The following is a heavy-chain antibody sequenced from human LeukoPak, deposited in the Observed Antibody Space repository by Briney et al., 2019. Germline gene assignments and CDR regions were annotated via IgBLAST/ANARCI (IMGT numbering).Heavy chain of an antibody. CDR3: ARAEGWFGELSNYYGMDV. Sequence: PSETLSLTCTVSGGSISSGGYYWSWIRQHPGKGLEWIGYIYYSGSTYYNPSLKSRVTISVDTSKNQFSLQLNSVTPEDTAVYYCARAEGWFGELSNYYGMDVWGQGTTVTVSS. D-gene: IGHD3-10*01. CDR1: GGSISSGGYY. CDR2: IYYSGST. V-gene: IGHV4-31*03. J-gene: IGHJ6*02.